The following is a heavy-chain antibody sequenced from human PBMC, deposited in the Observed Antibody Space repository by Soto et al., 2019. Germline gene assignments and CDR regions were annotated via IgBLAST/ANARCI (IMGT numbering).Heavy chain of an antibody. V-gene: IGHV5-51*01. Sequence: GESLKISCKGSGYSFTSYWIGWLRQMPGKGLEWMGIIYPGDSDTRYSPSFQGQVTISADKSISTAYLQWSSLKASDTAMYYCARHAGLRTYYYYGMDVWGQGTTVTVSS. CDR1: GYSFTSYW. CDR2: IYPGDSDT. D-gene: IGHD4-17*01. CDR3: ARHAGLRTYYYYGMDV. J-gene: IGHJ6*02.